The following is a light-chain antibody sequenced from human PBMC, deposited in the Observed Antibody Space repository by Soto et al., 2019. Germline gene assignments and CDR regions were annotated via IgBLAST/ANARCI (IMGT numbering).Light chain of an antibody. CDR3: QSYGRTVFT. V-gene: IGKV3-20*01. J-gene: IGKJ3*01. CDR1: QTISNTY. CDR2: GAS. Sequence: EIVLTQSPGTLSLSPGEGATLSCRASQTISNTYLAWYQQKPGQAPRLLIYGASSRATGIPDRFSGSGSGTVFTLTISGLEPEDFAVYYCQSYGRTVFTFGPGTKVDIK.